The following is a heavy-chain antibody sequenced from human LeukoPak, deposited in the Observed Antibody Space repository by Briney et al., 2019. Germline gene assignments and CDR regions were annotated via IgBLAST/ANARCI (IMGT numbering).Heavy chain of an antibody. CDR1: GFTFSSYG. CDR2: IWYDGSNK. V-gene: IGHV3-33*06. Sequence: GGSLRLSCAASGFTFSSYGMRWVRQAPGKGLEWVAVIWYDGSNKYYADSVKGRFTISRDNAENTLDLQMNSLRAEDTAVYYCAKGSSWPYYYYYYMDVWGKGTTVTVTS. J-gene: IGHJ6*03. CDR3: AKGSSWPYYYYYYMDV. D-gene: IGHD2-2*01.